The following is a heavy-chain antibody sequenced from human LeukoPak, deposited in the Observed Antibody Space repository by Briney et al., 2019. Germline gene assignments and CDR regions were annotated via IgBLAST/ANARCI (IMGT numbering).Heavy chain of an antibody. CDR1: GFTFSSYA. Sequence: GGSLRLSCAASGFTFSSYAMSWVRQAPGKGLEWVAFIRYDGSNKYYADSVKGRFTISRDNSKNTLYLQMNSLRAEDTAVYYCAKIQSPIVVVPAALEDWGQGTLVTVSS. D-gene: IGHD2-2*01. CDR3: AKIQSPIVVVPAALED. V-gene: IGHV3-30*02. CDR2: IRYDGSNK. J-gene: IGHJ4*02.